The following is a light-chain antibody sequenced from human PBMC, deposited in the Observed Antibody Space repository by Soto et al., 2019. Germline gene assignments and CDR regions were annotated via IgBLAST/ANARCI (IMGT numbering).Light chain of an antibody. CDR2: WAS. V-gene: IGKV4-1*01. Sequence: DIVMTQSPDSLAVSRGERATINCKSSQSVLYSSNNKNYLAWYQQKPGQPPKLLIYWASTRESGVPDRCSGSGSGTDFTLTISSLQAEDVAVYDCQQYYSTPGYTFGQGTKLEIK. CDR1: QSVLYSSNNKNY. J-gene: IGKJ2*01. CDR3: QQYYSTPGYT.